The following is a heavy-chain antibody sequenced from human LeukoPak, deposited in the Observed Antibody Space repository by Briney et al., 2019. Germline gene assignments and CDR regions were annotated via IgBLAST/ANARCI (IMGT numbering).Heavy chain of an antibody. CDR1: GFTFSSYA. V-gene: IGHV3-23*01. CDR2: ISGSGGST. D-gene: IGHD3-3*01. CDR3: AKGSERFWSGYYTGILHLGPYFDY. Sequence: GGSLRLSCAASGFTFSSYAMSWVRQAPGKGLEWVSAISGSGGSTYYADSVKGRFTISRDNSKNTLYLQMNSLRAEDTAVYYCAKGSERFWSGYYTGILHLGPYFDYWGQGTLVTVSS. J-gene: IGHJ4*02.